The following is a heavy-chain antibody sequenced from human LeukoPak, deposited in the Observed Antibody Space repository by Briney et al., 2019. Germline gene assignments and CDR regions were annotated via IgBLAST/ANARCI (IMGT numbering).Heavy chain of an antibody. D-gene: IGHD6-6*01. J-gene: IGHJ6*03. CDR2: INPNSGGT. Sequence: ASVKVSCKASGYTFTGYYMHWVRQAPGQGLEWMGRINPNSGGTNYAQKFQGRVTMTRDTSISTAYMELSRLRSDDTAVYYCARLKPSSWYYYYMDVWGKGTTVTVSS. V-gene: IGHV1-2*06. CDR3: ARLKPSSWYYYYMDV. CDR1: GYTFTGYY.